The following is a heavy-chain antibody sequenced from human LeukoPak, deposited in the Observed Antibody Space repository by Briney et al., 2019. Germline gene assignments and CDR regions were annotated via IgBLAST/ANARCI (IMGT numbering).Heavy chain of an antibody. D-gene: IGHD3-3*01. CDR1: GGSFSGYY. J-gene: IGHJ4*02. V-gene: IGHV4-34*01. CDR3: ARRVYGYYDFWSGKGYLAY. CDR2: INHSGST. Sequence: SETLSLTCAVYGGSFSGYYWSWIRQPPGKGLEWIGEINHSGSTNYNPSLKSRVTISVDTSKNQFSLKLISVTAADTAVYYCARRVYGYYDFWSGKGYLAYGGQGPLVTVPS.